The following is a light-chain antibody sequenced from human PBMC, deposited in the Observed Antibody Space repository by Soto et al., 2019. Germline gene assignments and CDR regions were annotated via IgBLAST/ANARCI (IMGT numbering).Light chain of an antibody. Sequence: DIRLSQSPGTLSLSPGERATLSCRASQSVSSNHLAWYQQKPGQAPRLLIYGGSSRATCIPVRFSGSGSETDFTLTITRLEPEDFAVYYCQQYSSARTFGQGTKVDIK. CDR3: QQYSSART. V-gene: IGKV3-20*01. J-gene: IGKJ1*01. CDR2: GGS. CDR1: QSVSSNH.